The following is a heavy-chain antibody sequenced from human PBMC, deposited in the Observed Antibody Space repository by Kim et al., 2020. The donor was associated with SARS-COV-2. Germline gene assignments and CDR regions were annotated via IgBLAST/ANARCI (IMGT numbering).Heavy chain of an antibody. V-gene: IGHV5-51*06. J-gene: IGHJ4*02. CDR2: T. Sequence: TGYSPSFQGQVTISADKSISTVYLQWSSLKASDTAMYYCARLRYIDYFDYWGQGTLVTVSS. CDR3: ARLRYIDYFDY. D-gene: IGHD3-9*01.